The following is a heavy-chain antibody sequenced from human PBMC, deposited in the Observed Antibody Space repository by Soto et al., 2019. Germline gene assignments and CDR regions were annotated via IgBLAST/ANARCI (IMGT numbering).Heavy chain of an antibody. CDR2: ISSNGGST. V-gene: IGHV3-64D*08. CDR1: GFTFSSYA. Sequence: PGGSLRLSCSASGFTFSSYAMHWVRQAPGKGLEYVSAISSNGGSTYYADSVKGRFTISRDNSKNTLYLQMSSLRAEDTAVYYCAKDRKAARQLNWSDPWGQGTLVTVSS. D-gene: IGHD6-6*01. CDR3: AKDRKAARQLNWSDP. J-gene: IGHJ5*02.